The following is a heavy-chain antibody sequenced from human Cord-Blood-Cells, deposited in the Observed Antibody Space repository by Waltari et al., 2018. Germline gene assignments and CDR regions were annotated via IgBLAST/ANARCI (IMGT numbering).Heavy chain of an antibody. Sequence: QVQLQESGPGLVQPSATLSLTCTVSGSSISTYYWSWIRQPPGKGLEWIGYIYYSGSTNYNPSLKSRVTISVDTSKNQFSLKLSSVTAADTAVYYCARSVVPAAKIDYWGQGTLVTVSS. D-gene: IGHD2-2*01. J-gene: IGHJ4*02. CDR3: ARSVVPAAKIDY. V-gene: IGHV4-59*01. CDR2: IYYSGST. CDR1: GSSISTYY.